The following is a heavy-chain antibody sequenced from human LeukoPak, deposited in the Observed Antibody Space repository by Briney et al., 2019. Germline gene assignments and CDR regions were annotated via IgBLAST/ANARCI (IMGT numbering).Heavy chain of an antibody. CDR1: GFTFSNYW. J-gene: IGHJ4*02. V-gene: IGHV3-74*01. Sequence: GGSLRLSCAASGFTFSNYWMHWVRQAPGKGLVWVSRINSDGINTSYADSVKGRFTISRDNSKNTLYLQMNNLRADDTAVYYCAKDSLARGYWGQGTLVTVSS. CDR3: AKDSLARGY. CDR2: INSDGINT.